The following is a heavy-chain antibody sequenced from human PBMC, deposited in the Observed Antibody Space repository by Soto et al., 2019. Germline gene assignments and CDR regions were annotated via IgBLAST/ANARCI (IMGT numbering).Heavy chain of an antibody. CDR1: GFTFDDYA. J-gene: IGHJ4*02. CDR2: ISWNSGII. CDR3: AKGYSYGVLEPLGY. Sequence: EVQLVESGGGLVQPGRSLRLSCAASGFTFDDYAMYWVRQAPGKGLEWVSGISWNSGIIDYADSVKGRFTISRDNAKNSLYLQMNSLRAEDTALYYCAKGYSYGVLEPLGYWGQGTLVTVSS. D-gene: IGHD5-18*01. V-gene: IGHV3-9*01.